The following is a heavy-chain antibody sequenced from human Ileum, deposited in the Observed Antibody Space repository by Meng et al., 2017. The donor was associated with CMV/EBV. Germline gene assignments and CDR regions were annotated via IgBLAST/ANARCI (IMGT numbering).Heavy chain of an antibody. Sequence: GESLKISCAASGFTFSSYAMSWVRQAPGKGLEWVSAISGSGGSTYYADSVKGRFTISRDNSKNTLYLQMNSLRAEDTAVYYCARGPGVTLVDYWGQGTLVTVSS. D-gene: IGHD2-21*02. CDR2: ISGSGGST. CDR3: ARGPGVTLVDY. J-gene: IGHJ4*02. V-gene: IGHV3-23*01. CDR1: GFTFSSYA.